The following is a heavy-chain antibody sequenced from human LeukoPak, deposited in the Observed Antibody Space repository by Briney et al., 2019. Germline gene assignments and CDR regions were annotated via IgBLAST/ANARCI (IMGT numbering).Heavy chain of an antibody. D-gene: IGHD2-2*01. J-gene: IGHJ4*02. CDR3: ARSVCSSTSCYHRYYFDY. Sequence: GGSLRLSCAASGFTFNNYAMSWVRQAPGKGPEWVSSISSSSSYIYYADSVKGRFTISRDNAKNSLYLQMNSLRAEDTAVYYCARSVCSSTSCYHRYYFDYWGQGTLVTVSS. CDR1: GFTFNNYA. V-gene: IGHV3-21*01. CDR2: ISSSSSYI.